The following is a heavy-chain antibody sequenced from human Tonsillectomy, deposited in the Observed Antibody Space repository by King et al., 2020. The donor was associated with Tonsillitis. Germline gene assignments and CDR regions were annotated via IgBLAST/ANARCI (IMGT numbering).Heavy chain of an antibody. CDR2: ISSSGSTI. CDR1: GFTFSSYE. D-gene: IGHD5-12*01. CDR3: ARDGLGRGYSGYELGAFDI. Sequence: VQLVESGGGLVHPGGSLRLSCAASGFTFSSYEMNWVRQAPGKGLEWVSYISSSGSTIYYADSVKGRFTISRDNAKNSLYLQMNSLRAEDTAVYYCARDGLGRGYSGYELGAFDIWGQGTMVTVSS. J-gene: IGHJ3*02. V-gene: IGHV3-48*03.